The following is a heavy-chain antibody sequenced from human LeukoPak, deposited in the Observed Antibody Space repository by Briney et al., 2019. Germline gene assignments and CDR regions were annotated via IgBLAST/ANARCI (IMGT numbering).Heavy chain of an antibody. Sequence: SETLSLTCTVSGGSISSYYWSWIRQPSGKGLEWIGYIYYSGSTNYNPSLKSRVTISVDTSKNQFSLKLSSVTAADTAVYYCARRPRRNYFDYWGQGTLVTVSS. CDR1: GGSISSYY. V-gene: IGHV4-59*08. CDR3: ARRPRRNYFDY. J-gene: IGHJ4*02. CDR2: IYYSGST.